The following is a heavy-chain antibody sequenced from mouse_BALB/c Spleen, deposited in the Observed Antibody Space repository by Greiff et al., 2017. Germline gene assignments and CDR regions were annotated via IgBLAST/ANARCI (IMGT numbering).Heavy chain of an antibody. V-gene: IGHV5-12-1*01. CDR1: GFAFSSYD. CDR3: ARHRGGNSPLAY. Sequence: EVQVVESGGGLVKPGGSLKLSCAASGFAFSSYDMSWVRQTPEKRLEWVAYISSGGGSTYYPDTVKGRFTISRDNAKNTLYLQMSSLKSEDTAMYYCARHRGGNSPLAYWGQGTLVTVSA. CDR2: ISSGGGST. J-gene: IGHJ3*01. D-gene: IGHD2-1*01.